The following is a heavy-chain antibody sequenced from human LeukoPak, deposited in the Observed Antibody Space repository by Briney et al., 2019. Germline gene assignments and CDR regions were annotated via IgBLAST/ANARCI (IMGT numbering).Heavy chain of an antibody. CDR2: IYPGDSNT. CDR1: GYSFTSYW. J-gene: IGHJ4*02. CDR3: ARTQWLGCFDY. Sequence: GESLQISCQGSGYSFTSYWIGWVRQMPGKGLEWMGIIYPGDSNTRYSPSFQGQVTISADKSISTAYLQWSSLKASDTAMYYCARTQWLGCFDYWGQGTLVTVSS. D-gene: IGHD6-19*01. V-gene: IGHV5-51*01.